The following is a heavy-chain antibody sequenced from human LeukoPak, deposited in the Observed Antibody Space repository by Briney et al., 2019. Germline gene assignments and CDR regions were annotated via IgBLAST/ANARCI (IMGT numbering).Heavy chain of an antibody. V-gene: IGHV4-59*01. J-gene: IGHJ6*02. D-gene: IGHD4-4*01. CDR1: GGSISSYY. CDR2: IYYSGST. Sequence: SETLSLTCTVSGGSISSYYWSWIRQPPGKGLEWIGYIYYSGSTNCNPSLKSRVTISVDTSKNQFSLKLSSVTAADTAAYYCARDRLQDYYYYGMDVWGQGTTVTVSS. CDR3: ARDRLQDYYYYGMDV.